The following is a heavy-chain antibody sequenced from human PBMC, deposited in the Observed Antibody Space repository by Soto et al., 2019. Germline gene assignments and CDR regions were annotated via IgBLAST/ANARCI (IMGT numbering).Heavy chain of an antibody. CDR3: ARGSGERVWVGYYGMDV. CDR2: IIPIFGTA. D-gene: IGHD3-16*01. CDR1: GGTFSSYA. J-gene: IGHJ6*02. V-gene: IGHV1-69*13. Sequence: SVKVSCKASGGTFSSYAISWVRQAPGQGLEWMGGIIPIFGTANYAQKFQGRVTITADESTSTAYMELSSLRSEDTAVYYCARGSGERVWVGYYGMDVWGQGTTVTVSS.